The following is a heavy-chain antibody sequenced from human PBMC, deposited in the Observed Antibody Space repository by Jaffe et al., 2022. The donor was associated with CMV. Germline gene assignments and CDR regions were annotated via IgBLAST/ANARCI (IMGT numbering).Heavy chain of an antibody. Sequence: QVQLQESGPGLVKPSQTLSLTCTVSGGSISSGGYYWSWIRQHPGKGLEWIGYIYYSGSTYYNPSLKSRVTISVDTSKNQFSLKLSSVTAADTAVYYCARDLAGPGASWDYYYGMDVWGQGTTVTVSS. CDR3: ARDLAGPGASWDYYYGMDV. D-gene: IGHD1-26*01. V-gene: IGHV4-31*03. CDR1: GGSISSGGYY. CDR2: IYYSGST. J-gene: IGHJ6*02.